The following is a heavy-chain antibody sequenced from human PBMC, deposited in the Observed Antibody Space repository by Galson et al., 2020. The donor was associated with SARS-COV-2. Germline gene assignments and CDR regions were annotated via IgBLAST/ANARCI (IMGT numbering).Heavy chain of an antibody. Sequence: GGSLRLSRAASGFTLRNYWMYWVRQAPGKGLVWVSRINSDGSFTNYADSVKGRFTISRDNAKNTLYLQMNSLRAEDTAVYYCTRGLCSAGYCSCDYGMDFWGQGTTVTVSS. CDR1: GFTLRNYW. CDR2: INSDGSFT. CDR3: TRGLCSAGYCSCDYGMDF. D-gene: IGHD2-15*01. V-gene: IGHV3-74*01. J-gene: IGHJ6*02.